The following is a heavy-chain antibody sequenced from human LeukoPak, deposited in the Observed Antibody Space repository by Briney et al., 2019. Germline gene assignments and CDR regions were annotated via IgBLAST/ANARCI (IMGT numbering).Heavy chain of an antibody. Sequence: EASVKVSCKASGGTFSSYAISWVRQAPGQGLEWMGGIIPIFGTANYAQKFQGRVTITADESTSTAYMELSSLRSEDTAVYYCARVVVRDGYNYYFDYWGQGTLVTVSS. J-gene: IGHJ4*02. D-gene: IGHD5-24*01. CDR3: ARVVVRDGYNYYFDY. CDR2: IIPIFGTA. V-gene: IGHV1-69*13. CDR1: GGTFSSYA.